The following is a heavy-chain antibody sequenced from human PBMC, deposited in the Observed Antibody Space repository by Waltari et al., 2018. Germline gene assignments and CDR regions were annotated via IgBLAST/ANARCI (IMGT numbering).Heavy chain of an antibody. CDR1: GFTFSAHY. D-gene: IGHD1-26*01. Sequence: EVHLVESGGGLVQPGGSLRLSCAASGFTFSAHYMDWVRQAPGKGLEWVGRTKNKRNGYTTEYAASVRGRFTISRDESENSVYLQMNSLKTEDTAVYFCGRWTSGSPDVWSQGTLVTVSS. CDR2: TKNKRNGYTT. J-gene: IGHJ4*02. V-gene: IGHV3-72*01. CDR3: GRWTSGSPDV.